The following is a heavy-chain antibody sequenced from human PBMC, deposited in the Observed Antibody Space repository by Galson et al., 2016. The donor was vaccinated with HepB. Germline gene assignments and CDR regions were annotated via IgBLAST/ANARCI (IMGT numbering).Heavy chain of an antibody. Sequence: SLRLSCAASGFTFSSYGMHWVRQAPGKGLEWVAVISYDGSNKYYADSVKGRFTISRDNSKNTLYLQMTSLRAEDTAVYYCAKEGIAAAGPFDYWGQGTLVTVSS. V-gene: IGHV3-30*18. CDR2: ISYDGSNK. CDR1: GFTFSSYG. J-gene: IGHJ4*02. CDR3: AKEGIAAAGPFDY. D-gene: IGHD6-13*01.